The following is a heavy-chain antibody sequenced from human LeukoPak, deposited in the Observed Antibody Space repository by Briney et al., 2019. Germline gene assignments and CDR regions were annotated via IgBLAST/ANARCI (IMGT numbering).Heavy chain of an antibody. J-gene: IGHJ4*02. Sequence: SGGSLRLSCVPSGLSIADFAMHWVRQAAGKGLEWVSLISGDGVSTFYADSVKGRFSICRDNSKNSLSLEMNSLRTEDTAMYYCARESGKFDYWGQGTLVAVSS. CDR2: ISGDGVST. CDR3: ARESGKFDY. V-gene: IGHV3-43*02. CDR1: GLSIADFA.